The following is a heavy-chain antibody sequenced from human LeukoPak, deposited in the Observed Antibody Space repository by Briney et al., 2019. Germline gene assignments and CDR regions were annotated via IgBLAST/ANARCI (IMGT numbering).Heavy chain of an antibody. V-gene: IGHV4-39*07. CDR1: GGSISSSSYY. CDR2: IYYSGST. D-gene: IGHD6-19*01. Sequence: SETLSLTCTVSGGSISSSSYYWGWIRQPLGKGLEWIGSIYYSGSTYYNPSLKSRVTISVDTSKNQFSLKLSSVTAADTAVYYCARAISGWYYFDYWGQGTLVTVSS. CDR3: ARAISGWYYFDY. J-gene: IGHJ4*02.